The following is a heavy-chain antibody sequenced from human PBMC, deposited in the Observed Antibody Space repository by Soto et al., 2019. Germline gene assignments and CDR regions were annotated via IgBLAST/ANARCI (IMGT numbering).Heavy chain of an antibody. V-gene: IGHV4-31*03. CDR1: GGSISSGGYY. CDR3: AREKGDAATNSYYMDV. Sequence: SETLSLTCTVSGGSISSGGYYWSWIRQHPGKGLEWIGYIYYSGSTYYNPSLKSRVTISVDTSKNQFSLKLSSVTAADTAVYYCAREKGDAATNSYYMDVWGQGTTVTVSS. J-gene: IGHJ6*03. CDR2: IYYSGST. D-gene: IGHD2-15*01.